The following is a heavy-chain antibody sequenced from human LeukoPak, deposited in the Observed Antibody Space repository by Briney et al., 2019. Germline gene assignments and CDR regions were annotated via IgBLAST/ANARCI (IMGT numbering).Heavy chain of an antibody. V-gene: IGHV3-30*03. D-gene: IGHD5-24*01. CDR1: GFTFSSYG. CDR2: ISYDGSNK. J-gene: IGHJ4*02. Sequence: PGRSLRLSCAASGFTFSSYGMHWVRQAPGKGLEWVAVISYDGSNKYYADSVKGRFTISRDNSKNTLYLQMNSLRAEDTAVYYCARGGDGYSIWNPFDYWGQGTLVTVSS. CDR3: ARGGDGYSIWNPFDY.